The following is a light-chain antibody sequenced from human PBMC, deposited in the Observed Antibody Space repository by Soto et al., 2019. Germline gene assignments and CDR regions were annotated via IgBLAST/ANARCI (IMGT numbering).Light chain of an antibody. CDR3: SSFTPSTTYV. V-gene: IGLV2-18*02. Sequence: LTQPPSVAEFPGEAVAVSCTGTSSDVGSYNRVSWYQQPPGTAPKLIIYEVNNRPSGVPDRFSGSKSGNTASLTISGLQAEDEADYYCSSFTPSTTYVFGTGTKATVL. J-gene: IGLJ1*01. CDR1: SSDVGSYNR. CDR2: EVN.